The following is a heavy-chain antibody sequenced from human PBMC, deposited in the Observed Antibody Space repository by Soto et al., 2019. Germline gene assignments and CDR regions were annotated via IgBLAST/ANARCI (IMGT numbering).Heavy chain of an antibody. CDR1: CGPISSYY. CDR2: IYTSGST. V-gene: IGHV4-4*07. J-gene: IGHJ6*02. Sequence: SATLSLTGTVSCGPISSYYWIWIRQPAGKGLGCIGRIYTSGSTNYNPSLKSRVTMSVDTSKNQFSLKLSSVTAADTAVYYCAREQLVLLPNYGMDVWGQGTTVTVSS. CDR3: AREQLVLLPNYGMDV. D-gene: IGHD6-6*01.